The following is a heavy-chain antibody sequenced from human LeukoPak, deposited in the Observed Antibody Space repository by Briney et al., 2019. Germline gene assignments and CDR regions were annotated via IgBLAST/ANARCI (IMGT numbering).Heavy chain of an antibody. J-gene: IGHJ4*02. V-gene: IGHV4-61*05. CDR1: GDSISSSSYY. D-gene: IGHD3-9*01. CDR3: ASHPNPNYYDILTGYSLPFDY. CDR2: IYYSGIT. Sequence: PSETLSLTCTVSGDSISSSSYYWGWVRQPPGKGLVWIWYIYYSGITNYNRSLKSRVTISVDTSKHQFSLKLSSVTAADTAVYYCASHPNPNYYDILTGYSLPFDYWGQGTLVTVSS.